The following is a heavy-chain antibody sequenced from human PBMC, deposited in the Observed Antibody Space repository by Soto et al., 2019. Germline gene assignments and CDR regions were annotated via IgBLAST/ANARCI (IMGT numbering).Heavy chain of an antibody. Sequence: GGSLRLSCAASGLNFNNYGMHWVRQAPGKGLEWVAFIWYDGSNKYYADSVKGRFTISRDNSKNTLYLQMNSLRAEDTAVYYCASSGRYCSGGSCYGYYGMDVWGQGTTVTVSS. V-gene: IGHV3-33*01. CDR1: GLNFNNYG. CDR3: ASSGRYCSGGSCYGYYGMDV. CDR2: IWYDGSNK. J-gene: IGHJ6*02. D-gene: IGHD2-15*01.